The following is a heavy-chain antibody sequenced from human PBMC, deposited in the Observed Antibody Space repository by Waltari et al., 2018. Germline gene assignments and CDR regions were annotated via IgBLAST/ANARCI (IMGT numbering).Heavy chain of an antibody. CDR2: IKYDGTEQ. CDR1: GFTFSSYW. CDR3: ARSVLGRGAHPELDF. J-gene: IGHJ4*02. V-gene: IGHV3-7*01. D-gene: IGHD1-26*01. Sequence: EVQLVESGGGLVQPGGSLRLSCAASGFTFSSYWMTWVRQAPGEGLEWVAKIKYDGTEQFSLASGRGRFTISRDNAQSALYLDMSSLRVEDTAVYYCARSVLGRGAHPELDFWGQGILVTVSS.